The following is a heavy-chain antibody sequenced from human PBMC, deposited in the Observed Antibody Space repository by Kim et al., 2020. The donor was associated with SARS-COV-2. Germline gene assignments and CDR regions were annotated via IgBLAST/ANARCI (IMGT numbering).Heavy chain of an antibody. CDR2: IWYDGSNK. CDR3: AKDLRLALTTVVTGLFDY. CDR1: GFTFSSYA. Sequence: GGSLRLSCAASGFTFSSYAMHWVRQAPGKGLEWVAVIWYDGSNKYYADSVKGRFTISRDNSKNTLYLQMNSLRAEDTAVYYCAKDLRLALTTVVTGLFDYWGQGTLVTVSS. V-gene: IGHV3-33*06. D-gene: IGHD4-17*01. J-gene: IGHJ4*02.